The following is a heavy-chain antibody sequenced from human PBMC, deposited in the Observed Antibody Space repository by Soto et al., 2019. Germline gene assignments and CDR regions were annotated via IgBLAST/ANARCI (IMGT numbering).Heavy chain of an antibody. Sequence: PSETLSLTCTVSGGSISSGGYYWSWIRQHPGKGLEWIGYISYRGSAYYSPSLKSRVTISVDTSKNQFSLKVNSVTAADTAVYYCARRMQNYYTMGVWGQGIMVTVSS. CDR2: ISYRGSA. V-gene: IGHV4-31*03. D-gene: IGHD2-15*01. J-gene: IGHJ6*02. CDR1: GGSISSGGYY. CDR3: ARRMQNYYTMGV.